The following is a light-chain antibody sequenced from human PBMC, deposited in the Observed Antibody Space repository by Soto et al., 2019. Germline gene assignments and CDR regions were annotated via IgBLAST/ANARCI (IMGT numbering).Light chain of an antibody. J-gene: IGLJ2*01. CDR3: SSDTSSSTLVV. Sequence: QSVLTQPASVSGSPGQSITISCTATSSDVGGYNYVSWYQQNPGKAPKLMIYDVSNRPSGVSDRVSGSKSGNTASLTISGLQADDDADYYCSSDTSSSTLVVFGGGPNVTVL. V-gene: IGLV2-14*01. CDR1: SSDVGGYNY. CDR2: DVS.